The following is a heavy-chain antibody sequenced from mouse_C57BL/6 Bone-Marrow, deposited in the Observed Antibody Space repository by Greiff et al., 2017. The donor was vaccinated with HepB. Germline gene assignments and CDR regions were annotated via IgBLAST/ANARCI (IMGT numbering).Heavy chain of an antibody. V-gene: IGHV10-3*01. D-gene: IGHD2-4*01. CDR1: GFTFNTYA. Sequence: EVQLQQSGGGLVQPKGSLKLSCAASGFTFNTYAMHWVRQAPGKGLEWVARIRSKSSNYATYYADSVKDRFTISRDDSQSMLYLQMNNLKTEDTAMYYCVRGGYYDYDGYFDVWGTGTTVTVSS. J-gene: IGHJ1*03. CDR2: IRSKSSNYAT. CDR3: VRGGYYDYDGYFDV.